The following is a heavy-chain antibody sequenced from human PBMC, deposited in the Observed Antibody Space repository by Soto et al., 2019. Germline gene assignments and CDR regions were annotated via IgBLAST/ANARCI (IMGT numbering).Heavy chain of an antibody. CDR1: GYTFTSYG. CDR2: ISAYNGNT. J-gene: IGHJ4*02. V-gene: IGHV1-18*04. Sequence: ASVKVFCKASGYTFTSYGISWVRQAPGQGLEWMGWISAYNGNTNYAQKLQGRVTMTTDTSTSTAYMELRSLRSDDTAVYYCARHSHPNYDSSGYYNYWGQGTLVTVSS. D-gene: IGHD3-22*01. CDR3: ARHSHPNYDSSGYYNY.